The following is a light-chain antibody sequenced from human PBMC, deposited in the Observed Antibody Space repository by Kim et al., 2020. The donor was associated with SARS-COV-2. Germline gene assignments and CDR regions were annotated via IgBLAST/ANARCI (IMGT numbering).Light chain of an antibody. CDR1: PSCRSSY. CDR2: GAS. V-gene: IGKV3-20*01. J-gene: IGKJ2*01. Sequence: LSPGERATLSCRASPSCRSSYLAGYQQKPGQAPRLLIYGASSRATGIPDRFSGSVSGTDFTLTISRLEPEYFAVYYCQQDGSSRYTFGQGTKLEI. CDR3: QQDGSSRYT.